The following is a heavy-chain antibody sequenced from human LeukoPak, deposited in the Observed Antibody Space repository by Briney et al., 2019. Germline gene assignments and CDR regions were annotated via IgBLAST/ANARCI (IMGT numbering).Heavy chain of an antibody. CDR2: ISSSGSTI. CDR1: GFTFSSYE. CDR3: ARGSIVVVPAADY. Sequence: GGSLRLSCAASGFTFSSYEMNWVRQAPGKGLEWVSYISSSGSTIYYADSVEGRFTISRDNAKNSLYLQMNSLRAEDTAVYYCARGSIVVVPAADYWGQGTLVTVSS. V-gene: IGHV3-48*03. D-gene: IGHD2-2*01. J-gene: IGHJ4*02.